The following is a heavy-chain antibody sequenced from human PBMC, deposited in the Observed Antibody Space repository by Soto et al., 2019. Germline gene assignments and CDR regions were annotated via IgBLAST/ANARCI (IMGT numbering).Heavy chain of an antibody. J-gene: IGHJ4*02. D-gene: IGHD2-2*01. V-gene: IGHV4-34*01. CDR1: GGSFSGYY. Sequence: SETLSLTCAVYGGSFSGYYWSWIRQPPGKGLEWIGEINHSGSTNYNPSLKSRVTISVDTSKNQFSLKLSSVTAADTAVYYCARSQGVTSLRSYYFDYWGQGTLVTVSS. CDR3: ARSQGVTSLRSYYFDY. CDR2: INHSGST.